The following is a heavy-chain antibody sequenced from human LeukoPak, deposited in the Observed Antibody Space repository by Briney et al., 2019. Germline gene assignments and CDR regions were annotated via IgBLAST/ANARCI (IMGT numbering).Heavy chain of an antibody. CDR1: GDSISSSDW. D-gene: IGHD6-19*01. CDR3: AGSGGAVAGPHLHS. V-gene: IGHV4-4*02. CDR2: VYHSGFT. Sequence: PSGTLSLTCAVSGDSISSSDWWSWVRQPPGKGLEWIGEVYHSGFTNYNPSLKSRVSILVDKSKNQFSLKLSFVTAADTALYFCAGSGGAVAGPHLHSWGQGTLVTVSS. J-gene: IGHJ4*02.